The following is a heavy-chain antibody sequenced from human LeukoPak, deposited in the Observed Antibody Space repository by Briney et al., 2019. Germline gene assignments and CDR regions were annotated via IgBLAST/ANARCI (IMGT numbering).Heavy chain of an antibody. V-gene: IGHV4-61*02. D-gene: IGHD3-16*02. CDR2: IYTSGST. CDR1: GGSISSGSYY. Sequence: SETLSLTCTVSGGSISSGSYYWSWIRQPAGKGLGWIGRIYTSGSTNYNPSLKSRVTISVDTSKNQFSLKLSSVTAADTAVYYCAALRLGELSLDAFDIWGQGTMVTVSS. J-gene: IGHJ3*02. CDR3: AALRLGELSLDAFDI.